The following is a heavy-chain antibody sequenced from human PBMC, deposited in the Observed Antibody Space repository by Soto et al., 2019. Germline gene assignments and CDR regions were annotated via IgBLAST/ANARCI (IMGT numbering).Heavy chain of an antibody. Sequence: ASVKVSCKASGYTFINSAVTWVRQAPGQGLEWVGWISAYNGNTNYAQKFQGRVTMTTDASTSTGHMELRSLRSDDTATYYCARGVGIVVTPDYWGQGTLVTVSS. J-gene: IGHJ4*02. CDR3: ARGVGIVVTPDY. CDR2: ISAYNGNT. CDR1: GYTFINSA. V-gene: IGHV1-18*01. D-gene: IGHD2-21*01.